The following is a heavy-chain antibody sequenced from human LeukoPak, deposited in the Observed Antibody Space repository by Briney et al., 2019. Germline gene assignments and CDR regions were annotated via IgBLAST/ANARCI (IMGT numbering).Heavy chain of an antibody. D-gene: IGHD3-3*01. CDR3: ARVLGSLTIFGVVFGY. CDR1: GYTFTGYY. CDR2: INPNNGDT. J-gene: IGHJ4*02. Sequence: ASVKVSCKASGYTFTGYYLHWVRQAPGQGLEWMGWINPNNGDTDYAQKFQGRVTMTRATSISTAYMELSSLRSDDTAVYYCARVLGSLTIFGVVFGYWGQGTLVTISS. V-gene: IGHV1-2*02.